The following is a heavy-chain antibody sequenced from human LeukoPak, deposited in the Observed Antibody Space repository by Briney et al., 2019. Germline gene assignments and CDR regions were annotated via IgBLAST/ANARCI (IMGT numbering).Heavy chain of an antibody. CDR2: ISSNSSDI. J-gene: IGHJ3*02. V-gene: IGHV3-21*06. CDR1: GFTFSSYS. Sequence: PGGGLRLSCAASGFTFSSYSMDWGRQAPGRGAERVSSISSNSSDIYCADSVKGRFTISRDNAKNSLDLQMNSLRAEDTAVYYCARAAEAYYDSSGYYHRGAFDIWGQGTMVTVSS. CDR3: ARAAEAYYDSSGYYHRGAFDI. D-gene: IGHD3-22*01.